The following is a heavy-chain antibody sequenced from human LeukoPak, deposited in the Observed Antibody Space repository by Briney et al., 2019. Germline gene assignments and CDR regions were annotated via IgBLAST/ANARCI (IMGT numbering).Heavy chain of an antibody. CDR2: IYYSGST. V-gene: IGHV4-59*08. CDR1: GGSISSYY. J-gene: IGHJ3*02. CDR3: ARGLGEYAFDI. Sequence: PSETLSLTCTVSGGSISSYYWSWIRQPPGKGLEWIGYIYYSGSTNYNPSLKSRVTISVDASKNQFSLKLSSVTAADTAVYYCARGLGEYAFDIWGQGTTVTVSS. D-gene: IGHD3-16*01.